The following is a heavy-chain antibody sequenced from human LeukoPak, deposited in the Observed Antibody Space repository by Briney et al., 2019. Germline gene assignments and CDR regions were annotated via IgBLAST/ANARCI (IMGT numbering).Heavy chain of an antibody. CDR1: GGTFSSYA. V-gene: IGHV1-69*05. CDR2: IIPIFGTA. Sequence: SVKVSCKASGGTFSSYAISWVRQAPGQGLEWMGGIIPIFGTANYAQKFQGRVTITTDESTSTAYMELSSLRSEDTAVYYCARASSYCGGDCYSANIWGQGTMVTVSS. D-gene: IGHD2-21*01. CDR3: ARASSYCGGDCYSANI. J-gene: IGHJ3*02.